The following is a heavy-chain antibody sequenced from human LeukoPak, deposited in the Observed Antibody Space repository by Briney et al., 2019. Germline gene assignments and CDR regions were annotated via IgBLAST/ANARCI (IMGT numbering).Heavy chain of an antibody. Sequence: GGSLRLSCAASGFTFSSYSMNWVRQAPGKGLEWVSFISSSSSYIYYADSVKGRFTISRDNAKNSLYLQMNSLRAEDTAVYYCAKDGVWFGELPYFDYWGQGTLVTVSS. D-gene: IGHD3-10*01. CDR2: ISSSSSYI. J-gene: IGHJ4*02. V-gene: IGHV3-21*01. CDR1: GFTFSSYS. CDR3: AKDGVWFGELPYFDY.